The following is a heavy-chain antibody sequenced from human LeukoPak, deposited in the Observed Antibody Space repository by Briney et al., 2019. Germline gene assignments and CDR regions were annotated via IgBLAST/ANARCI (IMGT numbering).Heavy chain of an antibody. CDR2: INGGDYST. CDR3: ATANPTPRGINFDS. V-gene: IGHV3-23*01. Sequence: GGSLRLSCAASGFTFRTSAMSWVRKAPAKGLQWVSSINGGDYSTYYADSVKGRFTISRDSSKNILYLQMNSLRTDDTAMCYCATANPTPRGINFDSWGQGTLVTVSS. J-gene: IGHJ4*02. CDR1: GFTFRTSA. D-gene: IGHD3-10*01.